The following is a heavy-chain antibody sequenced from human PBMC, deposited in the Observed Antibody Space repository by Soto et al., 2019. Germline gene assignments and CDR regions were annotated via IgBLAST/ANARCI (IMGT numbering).Heavy chain of an antibody. J-gene: IGHJ4*02. CDR3: ARGGTVTTRWGLFDY. CDR2: ISTDGSST. D-gene: IGHD4-17*01. Sequence: EVQLVESGGGLVQPGGSLRLSCAASGFTFSSFWMHWVRQTPGKGPVWVSRISTDGSSTGYADSVKGRFTISRDSGKNTLYLQMDSRRAEDTAIYYCARGGTVTTRWGLFDYLGQGTLVTVSS. V-gene: IGHV3-74*01. CDR1: GFTFSSFW.